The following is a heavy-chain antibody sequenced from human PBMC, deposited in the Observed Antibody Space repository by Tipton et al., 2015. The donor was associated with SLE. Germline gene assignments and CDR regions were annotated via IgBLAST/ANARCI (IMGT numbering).Heavy chain of an antibody. J-gene: IGHJ3*02. CDR2: IWYDGSYK. D-gene: IGHD7-27*01. CDR1: GFTFSNYA. Sequence: SLRLSCAASGFTFSNYAMHWVRQAPGKGLEWVAVIWYDGSYKYYADSVKGRFTISRDNSKNTLYLQMNSLRAEDTAVYYCVKGLSPGDAFDIWGQGTMVTVSS. V-gene: IGHV3-33*06. CDR3: VKGLSPGDAFDI.